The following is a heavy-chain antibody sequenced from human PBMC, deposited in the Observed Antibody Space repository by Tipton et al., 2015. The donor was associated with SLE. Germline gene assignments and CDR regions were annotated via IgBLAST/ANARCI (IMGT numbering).Heavy chain of an antibody. CDR1: GSSMSSSGYF. V-gene: IGHV4-39*02. CDR3: ARDLDPLAMTRDTWFDP. J-gene: IGHJ5*02. CDR2: IYYSGTT. D-gene: IGHD4-11*01. Sequence: TLSLTCNVSGSSMSSSGYFWGWIRQSPGKGLEWIGSIYYSGTTHYNPSLQSRVTISVDTSKKHFSLKVTSVTAADTAVYYCARDLDPLAMTRDTWFDPWGQGTQVTVSS.